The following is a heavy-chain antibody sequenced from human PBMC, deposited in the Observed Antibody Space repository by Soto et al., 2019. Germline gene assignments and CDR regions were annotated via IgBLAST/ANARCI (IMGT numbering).Heavy chain of an antibody. V-gene: IGHV1-46*02. Sequence: QVQLVQSGAEVKKPGASVKLSCRASGYTFNTHYLHWVRQAPGQGFEWLGVMNSRTGSTTYAQKFQDRVTMTRDTSTSTGYMKLTSLRPEDTAVYYCAREIIGNYYGMDVWGQWTTVIVSS. CDR1: GYTFNTHY. J-gene: IGHJ6*02. CDR3: AREIIGNYYGMDV. CDR2: MNSRTGST.